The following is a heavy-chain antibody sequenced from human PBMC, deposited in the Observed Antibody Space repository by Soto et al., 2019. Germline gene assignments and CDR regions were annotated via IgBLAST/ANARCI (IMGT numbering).Heavy chain of an antibody. D-gene: IGHD6-19*01. J-gene: IGHJ3*02. CDR3: ARSREQWLVGAFDI. CDR1: GGSLTGYY. Sequence: SETLSLTCVVYGGSLTGYYWSWIRQPPGRGLEWIGEINPTGSPKYNPSLMSRVTISVDTSKNQFSMKLSSVTAADTAVFYCARSREQWLVGAFDIWGQGTMATVSS. CDR2: INPTGSP. V-gene: IGHV4-34*01.